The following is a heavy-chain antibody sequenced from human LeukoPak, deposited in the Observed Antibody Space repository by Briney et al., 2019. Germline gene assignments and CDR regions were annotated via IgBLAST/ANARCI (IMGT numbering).Heavy chain of an antibody. CDR2: INHSGST. CDR3: ARDSGYYDSSGYYKSYWYFDL. D-gene: IGHD3-22*01. CDR1: GGSFSGYY. J-gene: IGHJ2*01. Sequence: SETLSLTCAVYGGSFSGYYWSWIRRPPGKGLEWIGEINHSGSTNYNPSLKSRVTISVDTSKNQFSLKLSSVTAADTAVYYCARDSGYYDSSGYYKSYWYFDLWGRGTLVTVSS. V-gene: IGHV4-34*01.